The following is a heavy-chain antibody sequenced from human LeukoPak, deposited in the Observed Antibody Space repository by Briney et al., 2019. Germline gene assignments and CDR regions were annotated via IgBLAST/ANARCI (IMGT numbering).Heavy chain of an antibody. D-gene: IGHD5-12*01. CDR1: GGTFSSYA. J-gene: IGHJ6*02. CDR2: IIPIFGTA. CDR3: ASGGYSGYDLYYYYGMDV. V-gene: IGHV1-69*13. Sequence: SVKVSCKASGGTFSSYAISWVRQAPGQGLEWMGGIIPIFGTANYAQKFLGRVTITADESTSTAYMELSGLRSEDTAVYYCASGGYSGYDLYYYYGMDVWGQGTAVTVSS.